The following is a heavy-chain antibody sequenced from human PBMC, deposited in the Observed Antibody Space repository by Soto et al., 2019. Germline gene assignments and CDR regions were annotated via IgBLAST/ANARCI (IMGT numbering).Heavy chain of an antibody. J-gene: IGHJ6*04. CDR1: VFIFSNCC. CDR2: IWYDGSNE. D-gene: IGHD6-19*01. CDR3: ARDDIPGIAVDKYGLEV. V-gene: IGHV3-33*01. Sequence: PVVSRRRSCSSSVFIFSNCCIHLFRQAPVKWLEWVAVIWYDGSNEYYADSVKGRFTISKDNYKNTLYLQMNSLRAEDTAVYYCARDDIPGIAVDKYGLEVWGKGTTVTVSS.